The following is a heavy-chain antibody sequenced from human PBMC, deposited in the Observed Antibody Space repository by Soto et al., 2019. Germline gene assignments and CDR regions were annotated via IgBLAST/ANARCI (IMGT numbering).Heavy chain of an antibody. J-gene: IGHJ2*01. CDR1: GFALTPYA. V-gene: IGHV3-30-3*01. CDR2: ISYDGSYR. Sequence: QEQLVESGGGVVQPGRSLRLSCAASGFALTPYAMHWVRQAPGKGLEWVAIISYDGSYRSYGDSVKGRFTISRDNSENPLYLQMDTLASEDTAGYYCARDWDRGGGSYLWKFDLWGRGALVTVSS. D-gene: IGHD1-26*01. CDR3: ARDWDRGGGSYLWKFDL.